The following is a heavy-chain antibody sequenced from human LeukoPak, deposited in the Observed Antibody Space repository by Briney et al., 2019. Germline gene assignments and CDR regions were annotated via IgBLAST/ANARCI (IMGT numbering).Heavy chain of an antibody. CDR2: IYYSGST. V-gene: IGHV4-59*01. J-gene: IGHJ5*02. CDR1: GGSISSYY. D-gene: IGHD2-21*02. CDR3: ARAYCGGDCYRGWFDP. Sequence: SETLSLICTVSGGSISSYYWSWIRQPPGKGLEWIGYIYYSGSTNYNPSLKSRVTISVDTSKNQFSLKLSSVTAADTAVYYCARAYCGGDCYRGWFDPWGQGTLVTVSS.